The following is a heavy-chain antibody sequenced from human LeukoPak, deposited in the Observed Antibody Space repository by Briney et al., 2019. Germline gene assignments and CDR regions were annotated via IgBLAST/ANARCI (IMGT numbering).Heavy chain of an antibody. Sequence: PGGSLRLSCAASGFTFNNYVIHWVRQAPGKGLEWVANIKQDGSEKYYVDSVKGRFTISRDNAKNSLYLQMNSLRAEDTAVYYCASGMDYYDSSSYYPTWGPLDYWGQGTLVTVSS. CDR1: GFTFNNYV. CDR3: ASGMDYYDSSSYYPTWGPLDY. CDR2: IKQDGSEK. D-gene: IGHD3-22*01. J-gene: IGHJ4*02. V-gene: IGHV3-7*01.